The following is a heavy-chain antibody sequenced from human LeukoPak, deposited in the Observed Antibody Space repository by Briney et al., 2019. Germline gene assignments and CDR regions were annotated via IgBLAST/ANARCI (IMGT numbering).Heavy chain of an antibody. CDR3: ARNNNLVGATNNDAFDI. Sequence: PSETLSLTCTVSGGSISSYYWSWIRQPAGKGLEGIGRIYTSGSTDYNPSLKSRVTISVDASKKQFSLKLNSVTAADTAVYYCARNNNLVGATNNDAFDIWGQGTMVTVSP. CDR1: GGSISSYY. D-gene: IGHD1-26*01. J-gene: IGHJ3*02. V-gene: IGHV4-4*07. CDR2: IYTSGST.